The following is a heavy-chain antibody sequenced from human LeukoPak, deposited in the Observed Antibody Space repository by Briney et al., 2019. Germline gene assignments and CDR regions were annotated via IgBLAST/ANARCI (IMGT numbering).Heavy chain of an antibody. CDR3: AKDLSLRDFWSGYFDY. D-gene: IGHD3-3*01. J-gene: IGHJ4*02. V-gene: IGHV3-23*01. CDR2: ISARGSAT. Sequence: GGSLRLSCAASGFIFRNYGMKWVRQASGKGLEWVAAISARGSATSYAASVRGRFTISRDNSKSTTYLQMNRLRAEDTAVFYCAKDLSLRDFWSGYFDYWGQGIPVTVSS. CDR1: GFIFRNYG.